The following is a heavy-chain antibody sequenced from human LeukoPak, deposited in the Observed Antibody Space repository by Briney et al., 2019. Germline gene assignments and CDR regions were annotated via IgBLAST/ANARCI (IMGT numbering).Heavy chain of an antibody. D-gene: IGHD2-15*01. CDR2: IYYTGRT. J-gene: IGHJ4*02. Sequence: SETLSLTCTVSAGSISGYYWTWIRQPPGKGLEWIGYIYYTGRTNYNPSLKSRVAISLDTSKNQFFLKLNSVTAADTAVYYCARWFCSGGSCRGAVDYWGQGTLVTVSS. CDR1: AGSISGYY. V-gene: IGHV4-59*01. CDR3: ARWFCSGGSCRGAVDY.